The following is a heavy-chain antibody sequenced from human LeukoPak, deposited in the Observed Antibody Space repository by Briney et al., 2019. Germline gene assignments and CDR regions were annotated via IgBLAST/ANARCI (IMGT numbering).Heavy chain of an antibody. Sequence: ASVKVSCKASGYTFTGYYMHWVRQAPGQGLEWMGWINPNSGGTNYAQKFQGRVTMTRDTSISTAYMELSRLRSDDTAVYYCARAVRRYYDSSGYSYWGQGTLVTVSS. J-gene: IGHJ4*02. D-gene: IGHD3-22*01. CDR3: ARAVRRYYDSSGYSY. V-gene: IGHV1-2*02. CDR2: INPNSGGT. CDR1: GYTFTGYY.